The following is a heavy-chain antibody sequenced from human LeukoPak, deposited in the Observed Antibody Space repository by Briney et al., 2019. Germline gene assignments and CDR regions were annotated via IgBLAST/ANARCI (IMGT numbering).Heavy chain of an antibody. CDR3: ARGDRSDSPYYYYYMDV. CDR1: GGSISSGSYY. CDR2: IYTSGST. J-gene: IGHJ6*03. V-gene: IGHV4-61*02. D-gene: IGHD3-22*01. Sequence: SQTLSLTCTVSGGSISSGSYYWSWIRQPAGKGLEWIGRIYTSGSTNYNPSLKSRVTISVDTSKNQFSLKPSSVTAADTAVYYCARGDRSDSPYYYYYMDVWGKGTTVTVSS.